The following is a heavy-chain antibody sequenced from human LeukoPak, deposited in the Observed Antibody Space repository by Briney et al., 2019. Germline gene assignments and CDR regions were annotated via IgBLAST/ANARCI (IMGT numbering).Heavy chain of an antibody. J-gene: IGHJ4*02. D-gene: IGHD5-18*01. CDR1: GFTFDGYG. CDR3: ARDGYGYSYDY. Sequence: GRPLTLSCAASGFTFDGYGMGWVRPAPGQGLGWVSGINWNGGSAGSVDSVKGRFTIFRDKRKNFLYLQMNSLRVEDTALYFCARDGYGYSYDYWGQGTLVTVSS. V-gene: IGHV3-20*04. CDR2: INWNGGSA.